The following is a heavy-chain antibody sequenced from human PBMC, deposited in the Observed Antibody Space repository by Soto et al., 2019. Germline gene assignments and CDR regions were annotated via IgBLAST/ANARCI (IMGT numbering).Heavy chain of an antibody. CDR1: GCTFSSYA. J-gene: IGHJ4*02. D-gene: IGHD2-15*01. V-gene: IGHV1-69*13. CDR2: IIPIFGTA. CDR3: ASRNGGYFDY. Sequence: GASVKVSCKASGCTFSSYAISWVRQAPGQGLEWMGGIIPIFGTANYAQKFQGRVTITADESTSTAYMELSSLRSEDTAVYYCASRNGGYFDYWGQGTLVTVSS.